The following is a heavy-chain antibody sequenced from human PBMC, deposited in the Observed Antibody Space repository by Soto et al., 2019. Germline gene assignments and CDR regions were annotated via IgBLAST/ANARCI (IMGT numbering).Heavy chain of an antibody. J-gene: IGHJ6*02. CDR3: ARDLVGGYANYYYYGMDV. CDR2: IIPIFGTA. V-gene: IGHV1-69*13. D-gene: IGHD5-12*01. CDR1: GGTFSSYA. Sequence: SVKVSCKASGGTFSSYAISWVRQAPGQGLEWMGGIIPIFGTANYAQKFQGRVTITADEYTSTAYMELSSLRSEDTAVYYCARDLVGGYANYYYYGMDVWGQGTTVTVS.